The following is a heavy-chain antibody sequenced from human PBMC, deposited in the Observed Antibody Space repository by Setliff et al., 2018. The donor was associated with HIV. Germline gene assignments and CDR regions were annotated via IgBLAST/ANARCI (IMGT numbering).Heavy chain of an antibody. CDR1: GGSISSGSYF. V-gene: IGHV4-61*02. Sequence: SETLSLTCTVSGGSISSGSYFWNWIRQPAGKGLEWIGRIYSSGITNYNPSLKSRLTISLDTSKNQFSLQVTSVTAADTAVYYCARLGRNSNPSGTLNWGQGTLVTVSS. D-gene: IGHD1-7*01. J-gene: IGHJ4*02. CDR2: IYSSGIT. CDR3: ARLGRNSNPSGTLN.